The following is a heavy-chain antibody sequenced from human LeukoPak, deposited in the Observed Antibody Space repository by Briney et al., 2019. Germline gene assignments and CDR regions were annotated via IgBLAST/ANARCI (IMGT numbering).Heavy chain of an antibody. CDR3: ARDWGIAAATPYYFDH. J-gene: IGHJ4*02. V-gene: IGHV4-61*09. CDR1: VGSISTGNYY. D-gene: IGHD6-13*01. CDR2: IHMSGST. Sequence: SQTLSLTCSVFVGSISTGNYYYSWIRQSAGKGMEWIGNIHMSGSTRYNPSLMSRVAMSVDTSKSQFSLKISSATAADTAVYYCARDWGIAAATPYYFDHWGQGIQVTVSS.